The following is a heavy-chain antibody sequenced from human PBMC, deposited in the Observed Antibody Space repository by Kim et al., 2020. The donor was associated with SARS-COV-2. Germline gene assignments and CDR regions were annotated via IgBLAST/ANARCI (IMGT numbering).Heavy chain of an antibody. CDR3: ARDRWAGSSFDAFDI. CDR2: INDIGNT. CDR1: GGSMTVYY. V-gene: IGHV4-59*12. D-gene: IGHD6-19*01. Sequence: SETLSLTCTISGGSMTVYYWNWIRQAPGKGLEWIGCINDIGNTKHNPSLKSRVVVTADASKSQFSLGLSSVTSAYTAAYYCARDRWAGSSFDAFDIWGLG. J-gene: IGHJ3*02.